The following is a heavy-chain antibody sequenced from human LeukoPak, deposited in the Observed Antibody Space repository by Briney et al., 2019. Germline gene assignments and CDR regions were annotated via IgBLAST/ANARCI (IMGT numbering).Heavy chain of an antibody. J-gene: IGHJ4*02. CDR1: GXTXSXXX. Sequence: SXXAXGXTXSXXXMSWXXQAXGXXXXXXXAISGSGGSTYYADSVKGRFTISRDNSKNTLYLQMNSLRAEDTAVYYCAKSSEWLLYSLFDYWGQGTLVTVSS. CDR3: AKSSEWLLYSLFDY. V-gene: IGHV3-23*01. D-gene: IGHD3-3*01. CDR2: ISGSGGST.